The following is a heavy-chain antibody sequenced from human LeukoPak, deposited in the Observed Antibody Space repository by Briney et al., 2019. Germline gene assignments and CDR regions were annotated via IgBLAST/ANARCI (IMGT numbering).Heavy chain of an antibody. J-gene: IGHJ4*02. Sequence: GASVKVSRKASGYTFAGYYMRWVRQAPGQGPEWMGWINPNSGGTKYAQKFQGRVTMTRDTSISTAYMELSRLRSDDTAVYYCARCESGYYYVDDYWGQGTLVTVSS. CDR1: GYTFAGYY. CDR3: ARCESGYYYVDDY. CDR2: INPNSGGT. V-gene: IGHV1-2*02. D-gene: IGHD3-22*01.